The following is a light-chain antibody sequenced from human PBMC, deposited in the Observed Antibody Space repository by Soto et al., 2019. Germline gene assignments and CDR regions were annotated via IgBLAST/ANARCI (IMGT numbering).Light chain of an antibody. CDR2: RAS. CDR1: QSIDRW. Sequence: DIQMTQSPSTLSASVGDRVTITCRASQSIDRWLAWYQQKPGKAPKLLIYRASSLESGVPSRFSGSGAGTEFTLPISSLQPDDFATYYCKQYKTYMYNFAQGTKLEIK. CDR3: KQYKTYMYN. V-gene: IGKV1-5*03. J-gene: IGKJ2*01.